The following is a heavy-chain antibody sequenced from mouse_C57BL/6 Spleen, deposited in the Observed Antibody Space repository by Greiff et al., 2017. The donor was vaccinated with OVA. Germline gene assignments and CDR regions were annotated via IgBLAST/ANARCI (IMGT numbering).Heavy chain of an antibody. CDR3: TRWFYGSSLYYFDY. J-gene: IGHJ2*01. V-gene: IGHV1-5*01. CDR1: GYTFTSYW. D-gene: IGHD1-1*01. CDR2: IYPGNSDT. Sequence: EVQLQQSGTVLARPGASVKMSCKTSGYTFTSYWMHWVKQRPGQGLEWIGAIYPGNSDTSYNQKFKGKAKLTAVTSASTAYMELSSLTNEDSAVYYCTRWFYGSSLYYFDYWGQGTTLTVSS.